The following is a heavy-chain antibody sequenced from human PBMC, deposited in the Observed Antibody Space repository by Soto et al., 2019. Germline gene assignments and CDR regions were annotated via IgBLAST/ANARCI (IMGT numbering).Heavy chain of an antibody. Sequence: ASVKVSCKASGYTFTSYGISWVRQAPGQGLEWMGWISAYNGNTNYAQKLQGRVTMTTDTSTSTAYMELRSLRSDDTAVYYCARSARDDILTGYVGLLDYWGQGTLVTVSS. V-gene: IGHV1-18*01. CDR1: GYTFTSYG. CDR2: ISAYNGNT. D-gene: IGHD3-9*01. CDR3: ARSARDDILTGYVGLLDY. J-gene: IGHJ4*02.